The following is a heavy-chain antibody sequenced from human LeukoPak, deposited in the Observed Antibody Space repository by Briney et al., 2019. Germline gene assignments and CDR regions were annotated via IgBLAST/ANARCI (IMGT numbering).Heavy chain of an antibody. CDR2: IIPIFGTA. D-gene: IGHD2-2*01. J-gene: IGHJ4*02. CDR3: AVGYCSSTSCYAGYYFDY. CDR1: GGTFSSYA. V-gene: IGHV1-69*13. Sequence: APVKVSCKASGGTFSSYAISWVRQAPGQGLEWMGGIIPIFGTANYAQKFQGRVTITADESTSTAYMELSGLRSENTAVYYCAVGYCSSTSCYAGYYFDYWGQGTLVTVSS.